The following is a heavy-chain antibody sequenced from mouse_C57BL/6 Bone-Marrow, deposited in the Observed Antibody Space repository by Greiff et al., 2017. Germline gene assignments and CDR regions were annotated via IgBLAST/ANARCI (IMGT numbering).Heavy chain of an antibody. CDR1: GYSITSGYY. CDR2: ISYDGSN. Sequence: EVQLQQSGPGLVKPSQSLSLTCSVTGYSITSGYYWNWIRQFPGNKLEWMGYISYDGSNNYNPSLKNRISITRDKSKNQFFLKLNSVTTEDTATYYCARRNDGYYDYWGQGTTLTVSS. D-gene: IGHD2-3*01. V-gene: IGHV3-6*01. J-gene: IGHJ2*01. CDR3: ARRNDGYYDY.